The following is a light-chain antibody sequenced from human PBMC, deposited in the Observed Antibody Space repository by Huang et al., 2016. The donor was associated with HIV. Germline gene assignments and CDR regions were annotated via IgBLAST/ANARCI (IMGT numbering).Light chain of an antibody. Sequence: DIQMTQSPPSLSASVVSRVALTCRSSQNISYYLNWYQEKSGTAPNLLLYAASRLVSVVPSRFSGCGSGSNFTLTITNLQPEDIGTYYCQQSYSLPLSFGPGTTVNVK. V-gene: IGKV1-39*01. CDR3: QQSYSLPLS. J-gene: IGKJ3*01. CDR2: AAS. CDR1: QNISYY.